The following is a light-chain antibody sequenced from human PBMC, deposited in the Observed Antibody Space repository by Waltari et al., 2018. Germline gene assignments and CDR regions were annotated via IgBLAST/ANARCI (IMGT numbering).Light chain of an antibody. CDR2: DVS. J-gene: IGLJ1*01. Sequence: QSALTQPAYVSGSPGQSITLSCHGTSWNDGGYKYFSWYQQHPGKAPKLMIHDVSKRPSGVSNRFSCSKSGNTASLTISGLQAEDEADYYCSSYTSSSTRVFGTGTKVTVL. CDR1: SWNDGGYKY. CDR3: SSYTSSSTRV. V-gene: IGLV2-14*01.